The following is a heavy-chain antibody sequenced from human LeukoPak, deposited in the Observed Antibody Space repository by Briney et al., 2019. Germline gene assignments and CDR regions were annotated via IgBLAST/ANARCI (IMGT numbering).Heavy chain of an antibody. CDR1: GGSISSYY. Sequence: SETLSLTCTVSGGSISSYYWSWIRQPTGKGLAWIGYIYYSGSTNYNPSLKSRVTISVDTSKNQFSLKLSSVTAADTAVYYCARDHQTIGANDAFDIWGQGTMVTVSS. CDR3: ARDHQTIGANDAFDI. V-gene: IGHV4-59*01. J-gene: IGHJ3*02. CDR2: IYYSGST. D-gene: IGHD2/OR15-2a*01.